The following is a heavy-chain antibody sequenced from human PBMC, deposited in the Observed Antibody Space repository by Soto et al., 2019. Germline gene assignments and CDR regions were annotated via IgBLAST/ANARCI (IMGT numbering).Heavy chain of an antibody. CDR1: GGTFSSYA. CDR2: IIPIFGTA. CDR3: ARDIFDSSGYYLTWFDP. D-gene: IGHD3-22*01. Sequence: QVQLVQSGAAVKKPGSSVKVSCKASGGTFSSYAISWVRQAPGQGLEWMGGIIPIFGTAHYAQKFQGRVTITADKSTSTAYMELSSLRSDDTAVYYCARDIFDSSGYYLTWFDPWVQGTLVTVSS. J-gene: IGHJ5*02. V-gene: IGHV1-69*06.